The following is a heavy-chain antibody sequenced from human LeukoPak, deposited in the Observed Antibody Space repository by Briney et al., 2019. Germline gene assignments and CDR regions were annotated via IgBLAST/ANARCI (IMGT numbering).Heavy chain of an antibody. CDR3: ARGQPGIAAADYVYYFDY. CDR1: GGSFSGYY. V-gene: IGHV4-34*01. CDR2: INHSGST. Sequence: SETLSLTCAVYGGSFSGYYWSWIRQPPVKGLEWIGEINHSGSTNYNPSLKRRVTISVDTSKNQFSLKLSSVTAADTAVYYCARGQPGIAAADYVYYFDYWGQGTLVTVSS. J-gene: IGHJ4*02. D-gene: IGHD6-13*01.